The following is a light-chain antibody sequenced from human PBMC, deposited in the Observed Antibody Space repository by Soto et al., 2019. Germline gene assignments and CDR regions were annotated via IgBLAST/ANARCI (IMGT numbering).Light chain of an antibody. CDR2: EVT. CDR3: SSHAGINNVV. J-gene: IGLJ3*02. CDR1: SSDAGGYNY. V-gene: IGLV2-8*01. Sequence: QSALTQPPSASGSPGQSVTISCTGTSSDAGGYNYVSWYQQHPGKAPKLMIYEVTKRPSGVPDRFSGSKSGNTASLTVSGLLAEDEADYYCSSHAGINNVVFGGGTKVTVL.